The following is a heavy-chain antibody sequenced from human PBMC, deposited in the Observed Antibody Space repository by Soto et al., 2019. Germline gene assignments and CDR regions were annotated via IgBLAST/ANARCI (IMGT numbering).Heavy chain of an antibody. D-gene: IGHD2-2*01. J-gene: IGHJ5*02. Sequence: QVQLQESGPGLVKPSQTLSLTCTVSGGSISSGGYYWSWIRQHPGKGLEWIGYIYYSGSTYYNPSLKSRVTISVDRSKNQFSLKLSSVTAADTAVYYCARALVVPAAILINNWFDPWGQGTLVTVSS. CDR2: IYYSGST. CDR3: ARALVVPAAILINNWFDP. V-gene: IGHV4-31*03. CDR1: GGSISSGGYY.